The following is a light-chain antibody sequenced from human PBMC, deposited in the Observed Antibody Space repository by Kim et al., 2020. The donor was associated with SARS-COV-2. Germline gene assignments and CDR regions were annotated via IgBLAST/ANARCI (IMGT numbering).Light chain of an antibody. Sequence: LTVTLGSGSNVGTYKIYWYQQKPGSPPQYLLRYNSDSDNHQGSGVPSRFSGSKDASANSGILLISGLQSEDESDYFCIISYSGAWVFGGGTQLTVL. J-gene: IGLJ3*02. CDR1: SGSNVGTYK. CDR3: IISYSGAWV. V-gene: IGLV5-45*02. CDR2: YNSDSDN.